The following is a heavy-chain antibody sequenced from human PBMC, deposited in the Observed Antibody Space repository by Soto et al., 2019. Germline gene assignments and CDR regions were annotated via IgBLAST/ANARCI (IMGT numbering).Heavy chain of an antibody. CDR3: ARGGYYYDSSVSYYYYGMDV. Sequence: SETRSLTCAVYGGSFSGYYWSWIRQPPGKGLEWIGEINHSGSTNYNPSLKSRVTISVDTSKNQFSLKLSSVTAADTAVYYCARGGYYYDSSVSYYYYGMDVWGQGTTVTISS. V-gene: IGHV4-34*01. D-gene: IGHD3-22*01. J-gene: IGHJ6*02. CDR2: INHSGST. CDR1: GGSFSGYY.